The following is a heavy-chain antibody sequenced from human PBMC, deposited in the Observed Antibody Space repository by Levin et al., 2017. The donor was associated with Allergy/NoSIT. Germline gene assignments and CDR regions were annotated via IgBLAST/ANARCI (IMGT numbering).Heavy chain of an antibody. CDR3: ARSDCSSTSCFFRYYDYMDV. V-gene: IGHV4-34*01. CDR2: VEHGGNT. Sequence: TSETLSLTCSYYGGSYGGSFSGYYWSWIRQSPGKGLEWIGEVEHGGNTKYNPSLKSRVTISVDTSKNRFSLKLSSVTAADTAVYYCARSDCSSTSCFFRYYDYMDVWGEGTTVTVSS. D-gene: IGHD2-2*01. CDR1: GGSYGGSFSGYY. J-gene: IGHJ6*03.